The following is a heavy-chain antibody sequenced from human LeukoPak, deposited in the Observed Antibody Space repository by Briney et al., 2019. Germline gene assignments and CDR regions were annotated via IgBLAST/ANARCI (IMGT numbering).Heavy chain of an antibody. CDR1: GGSFSGYY. CDR3: ARLGAIATNGYYYYYMDV. Sequence: PSETLSLTCAVYGGSFSGYYWSWIRQPPGKGLEWIGEINHSGSTNYSPSLKSRVTISVDTSKNQFSLKLSSVTAADTAVYYCARLGAIATNGYYYYYMDVWGKGTTVTVSS. V-gene: IGHV4-34*01. D-gene: IGHD1-26*01. J-gene: IGHJ6*03. CDR2: INHSGST.